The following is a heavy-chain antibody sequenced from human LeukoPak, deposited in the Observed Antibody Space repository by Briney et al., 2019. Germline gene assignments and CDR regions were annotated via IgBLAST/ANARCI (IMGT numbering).Heavy chain of an antibody. CDR1: GFTVSSNY. V-gene: IGHV3-53*01. CDR3: TIHLYYDSNGYDLDY. J-gene: IGHJ4*02. D-gene: IGHD3-22*01. CDR2: IYSGGST. Sequence: GGSLRLSCAASGFTVSSNYMSWVRQAPGKGLEWVSVIYSGGSTYYADSVKGRFTISRDISKNTLYLQMKSLRAEDTAVYYCTIHLYYDSNGYDLDYWGQGTLVTVSS.